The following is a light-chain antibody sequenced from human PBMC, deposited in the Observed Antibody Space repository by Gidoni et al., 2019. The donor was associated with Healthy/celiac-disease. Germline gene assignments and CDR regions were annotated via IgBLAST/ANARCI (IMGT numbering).Light chain of an antibody. V-gene: IGKV3-20*01. CDR2: GAS. CDR3: QQYGSSPQT. CDR1: QSVSSSY. J-gene: IGKJ1*01. Sequence: IVLPPPPGALSLSPGERATLSCRASQSVSSSYLAWYQQKPGQAPRLLIYGASSRATGIPDRFSGSGSGTDFTLTISRLEPEDFAVYYCQQYGSSPQTFGQXTKVEIK.